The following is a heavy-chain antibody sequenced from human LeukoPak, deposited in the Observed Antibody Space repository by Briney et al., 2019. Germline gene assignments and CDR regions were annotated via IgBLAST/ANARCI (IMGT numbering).Heavy chain of an antibody. CDR1: GYAFTGYY. Sequence: ASVKVSCKASGYAFTGYYMHWVRQAPGQGLEWMGRINPNSGVTHYAQKFQGRVTMTRDTSISTAYMELSRLRSDDTAVYYCASLSNPDAFDIWGQGTMVTVSS. J-gene: IGHJ3*02. CDR2: INPNSGVT. CDR3: ASLSNPDAFDI. D-gene: IGHD2/OR15-2a*01. V-gene: IGHV1-2*06.